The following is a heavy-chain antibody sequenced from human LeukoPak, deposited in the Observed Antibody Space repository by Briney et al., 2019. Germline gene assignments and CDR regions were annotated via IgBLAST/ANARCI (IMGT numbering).Heavy chain of an antibody. CDR1: GGSISSGGYS. D-gene: IGHD5-24*01. V-gene: IGHV4-30-2*01. J-gene: IGHJ5*02. CDR2: IYHSGST. Sequence: SQTLSLTCAVSGGSISSGGYSWSWIRQPPGKGLEWIGYIYHSGSTYYNPSLKSRVTISVDRSKSQFSLKLSSVTAADTAVYYCARQEMATIYNWFDPWGQGTLVTVSS. CDR3: ARQEMATIYNWFDP.